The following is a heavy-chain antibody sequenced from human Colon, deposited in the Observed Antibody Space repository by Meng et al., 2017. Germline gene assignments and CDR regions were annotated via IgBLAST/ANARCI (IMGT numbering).Heavy chain of an antibody. CDR1: GGSINSRDW. Sequence: QVQLQEAGPEPVKPSGTLSLTCDVSGGSINSRDWWNWFRQPPGKGLEWIAEIFHSGSTNYKSSLKSRATISVDRSKNQFSLKLNSVTAADTAVYYCAAIFGLGPGYWGQGTLVTVSS. D-gene: IGHD3-3*01. V-gene: IGHV4-4*02. J-gene: IGHJ4*02. CDR2: IFHSGST. CDR3: AAIFGLGPGY.